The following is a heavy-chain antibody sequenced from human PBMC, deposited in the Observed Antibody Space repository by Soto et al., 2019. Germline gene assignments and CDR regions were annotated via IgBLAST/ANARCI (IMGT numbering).Heavy chain of an antibody. CDR3: ARGRYCSSTSCNTYGMDV. V-gene: IGHV3-33*01. Sequence: QVQLVESGGGVVQPGRSLRLSCAASGFTFSSYGLHWVRQAPGKGLEWVAVIWYDGSNKYYADSVKGRFTISRDNSKTTLYLQMNGLRAEDTAVYYCARGRYCSSTSCNTYGMDVWGHGTTVTVSS. J-gene: IGHJ6*02. D-gene: IGHD2-2*01. CDR2: IWYDGSNK. CDR1: GFTFSSYG.